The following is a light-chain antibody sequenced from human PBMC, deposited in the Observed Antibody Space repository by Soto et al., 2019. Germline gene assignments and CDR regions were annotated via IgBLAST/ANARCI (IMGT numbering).Light chain of an antibody. J-gene: IGKJ4*01. CDR2: SAS. V-gene: IGKV1-39*01. Sequence: IQMADSASSLSWWLFGSGTISFRASLTISTYLNWYQRKLGKAPKLLIYSASTLQSGVPSRFSGSGSGTDFTLTISSLQPEDFATYYCQQSYSLPLTFGGGTKVDIK. CDR1: LTISTY. CDR3: QQSYSLPLT.